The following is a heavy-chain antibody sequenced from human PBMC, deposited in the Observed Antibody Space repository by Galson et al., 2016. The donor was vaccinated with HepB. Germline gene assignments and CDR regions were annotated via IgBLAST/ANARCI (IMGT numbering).Heavy chain of an antibody. CDR3: VRGGEDGGNSEDGIDY. D-gene: IGHD4-23*01. J-gene: IGHJ4*02. CDR2: INPSAGLT. V-gene: IGHV1-46*01. CDR1: GYPFTRYY. Sequence: SVKVSCKASGYPFTRYYIHWVRQAPGQGLEWMGIINPSAGLTTYAQKFQGRVILTRDTSTNTVHMELSRLRSEDRAVYYCVRGGEDGGNSEDGIDYWGQGTLVTVSS.